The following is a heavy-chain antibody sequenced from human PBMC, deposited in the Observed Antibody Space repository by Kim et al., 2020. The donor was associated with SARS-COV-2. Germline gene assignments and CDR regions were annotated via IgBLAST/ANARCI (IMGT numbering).Heavy chain of an antibody. CDR3: ARVYIAAAGTPGDY. V-gene: IGHV3-11*05. J-gene: IGHJ4*02. Sequence: ADTGKGRFTISRDNAKNSLYLQMNSLRAEDTAVYYCARVYIAAAGTPGDYWGQGTLVTVSS. D-gene: IGHD6-13*01.